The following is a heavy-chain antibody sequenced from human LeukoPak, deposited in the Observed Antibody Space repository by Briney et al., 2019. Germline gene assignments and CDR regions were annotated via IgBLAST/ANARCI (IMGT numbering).Heavy chain of an antibody. CDR2: INSDGSST. J-gene: IGHJ4*02. D-gene: IGHD3-3*01. V-gene: IGHV3-74*01. CDR1: GFTFSSYW. CDR3: ARLGQDDFWSGYS. Sequence: PGGSLRLSCAASGFTFSSYWMHWVRQAPGKGLVWVSRINSDGSSTSYADPVKGRFTISRDNAKNTLYLQMNSLRAEDTAVYYCARLGQDDFWSGYSWGQGTLVTVSS.